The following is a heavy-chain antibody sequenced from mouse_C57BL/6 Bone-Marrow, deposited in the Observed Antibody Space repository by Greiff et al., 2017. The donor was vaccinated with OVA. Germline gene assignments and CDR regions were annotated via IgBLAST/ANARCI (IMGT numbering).Heavy chain of an antibody. J-gene: IGHJ2*01. D-gene: IGHD2-1*01. CDR1: GYTFTSYW. Sequence: QVQLQQPGAELVMPGASVKLSCKASGYTFTSYWMHWVKQRPGQGLEWIGEIDPSDSYTNYNQKFKGKSTLTVDNSSSTAYMQLSSLTSEDSAVYYCASPGNFDYWGQGTTLTVSS. CDR3: ASPGNFDY. V-gene: IGHV1-69*01. CDR2: IDPSDSYT.